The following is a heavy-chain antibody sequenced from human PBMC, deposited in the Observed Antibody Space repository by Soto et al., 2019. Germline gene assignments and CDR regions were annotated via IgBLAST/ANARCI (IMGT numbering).Heavy chain of an antibody. Sequence: PGGSLRLSCAASGFTFSSYGMHWVRQAPGKGLEWVAVISYDGSNKYYADSVKGRFTISRDNSKNTLYLQMNSLRAEDTAVYYCAKSQQDDTGDYYYYGTDVWGQGTTVTVSS. V-gene: IGHV3-30*18. CDR1: GFTFSSYG. D-gene: IGHD3-22*01. CDR3: AKSQQDDTGDYYYYGTDV. CDR2: ISYDGSNK. J-gene: IGHJ6*02.